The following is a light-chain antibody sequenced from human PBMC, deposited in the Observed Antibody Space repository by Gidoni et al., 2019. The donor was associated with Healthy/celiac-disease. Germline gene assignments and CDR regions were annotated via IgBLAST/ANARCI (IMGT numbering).Light chain of an antibody. J-gene: IGKJ1*01. CDR1: QSISSH. V-gene: IGKV1-39*01. CDR3: QQSYSTPPWT. CDR2: AAS. Sequence: DIQMTQSPSSLSASVGDRVTITCRASQSISSHLNWYQQKPGKAPKLLIYAASSLQSGVPSRFSGSGSGTDFTLTISSLQPEDCATYYCQQSYSTPPWTFGQGTKVEIK.